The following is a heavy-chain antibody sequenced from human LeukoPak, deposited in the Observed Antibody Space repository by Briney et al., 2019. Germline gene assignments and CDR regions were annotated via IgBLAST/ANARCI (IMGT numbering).Heavy chain of an antibody. CDR1: GYTFTGYS. Sequence: ASVKVSCKASGYTFTGYSSHWVRQAPGQGLEWMGWINLKSGGTYYAQKFQARVTMTRETSISTAYMELSRLRSDDTAVYYCAREDSTGYSSLDYWGQGTLVTVCS. CDR2: INLKSGGT. CDR3: AREDSTGYSSLDY. J-gene: IGHJ4*02. D-gene: IGHD3-22*01. V-gene: IGHV1-2*02.